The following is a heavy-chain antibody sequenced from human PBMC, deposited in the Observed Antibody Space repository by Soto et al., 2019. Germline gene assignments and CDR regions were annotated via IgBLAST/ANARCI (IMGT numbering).Heavy chain of an antibody. CDR1: GGSISSGGYY. CDR3: ARETTVTTTRDYYYYYGMDV. D-gene: IGHD4-17*01. CDR2: IYYSGST. Sequence: QVQLQESGPGLVKPSQTLSLTCTVSGGSISSGGYYWSWIRQHPGKGLEWIGYIYYSGSTYYNPSLKSRVTISVDTSKNQFSLKLSSVTAADTAVYYCARETTVTTTRDYYYYYGMDVWGQGTTVTVSS. V-gene: IGHV4-31*03. J-gene: IGHJ6*02.